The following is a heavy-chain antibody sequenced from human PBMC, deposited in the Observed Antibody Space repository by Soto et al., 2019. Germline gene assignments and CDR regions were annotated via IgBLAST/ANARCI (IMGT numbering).Heavy chain of an antibody. CDR1: GGSITSVGNP. CDR3: ARGKGGYYHSSSYYPVEHFQQ. J-gene: IGHJ1*01. V-gene: IGHV4-30-2*01. CDR2: IYYSGSL. Sequence: SEPLSLACAVSGGSITSVGNPWSWIRQASGKGLEWLGYIYYSGSLYYKRCRGSRVTLSMDRAKNQFSLTLSSVTAADTAVYYCARGKGGYYHSSSYYPVEHFQQWGQGTLVTV. D-gene: IGHD3-22*01.